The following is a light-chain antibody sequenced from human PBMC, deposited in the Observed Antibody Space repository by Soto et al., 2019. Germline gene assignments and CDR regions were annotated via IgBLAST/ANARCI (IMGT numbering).Light chain of an antibody. CDR2: VES. J-gene: IGKJ1*01. V-gene: IGKV1-12*01. CDR3: QQANSFPWT. CDR1: QDINTY. Sequence: DIQMTQSPTSVSASVGDKVTITCRASQDINTYLAWYQHKFGRAPRLLIYVESSLQSGVPSRFSGSGSGTDFSLTIIDLQPDDVATYYCQQANSFPWTFGQGTKVEIK.